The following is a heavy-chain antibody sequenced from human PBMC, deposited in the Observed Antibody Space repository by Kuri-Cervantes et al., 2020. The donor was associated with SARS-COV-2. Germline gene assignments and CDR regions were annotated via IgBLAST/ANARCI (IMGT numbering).Heavy chain of an antibody. CDR1: GFTFSSYW. V-gene: IGHV3-7*01. CDR2: INQDGSEK. CDR3: ARETSGYEYYFHY. D-gene: IGHD5-12*01. Sequence: GESLKISCAASGFTFSSYWMSWVRQAPGKGLEWVVNINQDGSEKYYVDSVKGRFTISRDNAKNSLYLQMNSLRAEDTAVYYCARETSGYEYYFHYWGQGTLVTVSS. J-gene: IGHJ4*02.